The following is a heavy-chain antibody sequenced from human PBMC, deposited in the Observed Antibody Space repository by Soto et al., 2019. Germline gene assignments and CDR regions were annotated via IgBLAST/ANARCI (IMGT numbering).Heavy chain of an antibody. J-gene: IGHJ3*02. V-gene: IGHV4-39*01. D-gene: IGHD3-16*01. CDR2: IYYSGST. CDR1: GGSISSSSYY. Sequence: QLQLQESGPGLVKPSETLSLTCTVSGGSISSSSYYWGWIRQPPGKGLEWIGSIYYSGSTYYNPSLKSRVTISVDTSKNQFSLKLSSVTAADTAVYYCARPQFGGMVAFDIWGQGTMVTVSS. CDR3: ARPQFGGMVAFDI.